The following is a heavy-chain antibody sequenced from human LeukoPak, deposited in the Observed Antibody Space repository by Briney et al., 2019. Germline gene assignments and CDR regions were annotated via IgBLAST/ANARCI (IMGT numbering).Heavy chain of an antibody. D-gene: IGHD3-16*01. CDR1: GGFISSRSYY. J-gene: IGHJ3*02. CDR2: IYYSGST. Sequence: SETLSLTCTVSGGFISSRSYYWGWIRQPPGKGLEWIGSIYYSGSTYYNPSLQSRVTISVDTSKNQFSLKLSSVTAADTAVYYCARASMMSDAFDIWGQGTMVTVSS. V-gene: IGHV4-39*07. CDR3: ARASMMSDAFDI.